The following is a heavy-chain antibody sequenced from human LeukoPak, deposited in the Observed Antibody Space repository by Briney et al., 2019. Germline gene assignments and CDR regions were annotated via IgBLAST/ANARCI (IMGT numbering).Heavy chain of an antibody. D-gene: IGHD6-19*01. CDR2: IIPIFGTA. V-gene: IGHV1-69*13. CDR3: ARDPGIAVAGPRVWFDP. Sequence: ASVKVSCKASGYTFTSYYMHWVRQAPGQGLEWMGGIIPIFGTANYAQKFQGRVTITADESTSTAYMELSSLRSEDTAVYYCARDPGIAVAGPRVWFDPWGQGTLVTVSS. CDR1: GYTFTSYY. J-gene: IGHJ5*02.